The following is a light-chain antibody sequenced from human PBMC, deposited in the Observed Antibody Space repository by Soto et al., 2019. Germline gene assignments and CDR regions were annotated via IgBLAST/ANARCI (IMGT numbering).Light chain of an antibody. V-gene: IGKV3-11*01. J-gene: IGKJ2*01. CDR1: QSVSSY. CDR2: DAS. Sequence: EIVLTQSPATLSLSPGERATLSCRASQSVSSYLAWYQQKPGQAPRLLIYDASNRATGIPARFSGSGSGTDFTLTISSLDPEDFAVYYCQQRSNWPPGYTFGQGTMLEIK. CDR3: QQRSNWPPGYT.